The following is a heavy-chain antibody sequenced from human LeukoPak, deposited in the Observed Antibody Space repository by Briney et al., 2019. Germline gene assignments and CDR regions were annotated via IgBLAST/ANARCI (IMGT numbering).Heavy chain of an antibody. V-gene: IGHV1-18*01. CDR1: GYTFTSYG. D-gene: IGHD3-3*01. CDR3: ARGCDFWSGTGRSEYYYYYYGMDV. CDR2: ISAYNGNT. J-gene: IGHJ6*02. Sequence: GASVKVSCKASGYTFTSYGISWVRQAPGQGLEWMGWISAYNGNTNYAQKLQGRVPMTTDTSTSTAYMELRSLRSDDTAVYYCARGCDFWSGTGRSEYYYYYYGMDVWGQGTTVTVSS.